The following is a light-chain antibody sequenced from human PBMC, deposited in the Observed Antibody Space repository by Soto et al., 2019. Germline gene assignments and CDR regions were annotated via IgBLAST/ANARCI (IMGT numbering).Light chain of an antibody. J-gene: IGKJ4*01. CDR1: QSVSSY. CDR2: DAS. Sequence: EIVLTQSPATLSLSPGERATLSCRASQSVSSYLAWYQQKPGQAPRLLIYDASNRATGIPARFSGSGSRTDFTLTISSLEPEDFAVYYCQQRSNWRLTFGGGTKVEIK. V-gene: IGKV3-11*01. CDR3: QQRSNWRLT.